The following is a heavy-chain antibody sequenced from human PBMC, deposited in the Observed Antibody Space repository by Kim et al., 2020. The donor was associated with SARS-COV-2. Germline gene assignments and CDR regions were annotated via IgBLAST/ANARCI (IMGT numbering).Heavy chain of an antibody. J-gene: IGHJ6*03. CDR3: ARKTDYGDYYYYYMDV. V-gene: IGHV4-39*01. CDR2: IYYSGST. Sequence: SETLSLTCTVSGGSISSSSYYWGWIRQPPGKGLEWIGSIYYSGSTYYNPSLKSRVTISVDTSKNQFSLKLSSVTAADTAVYYCARKTDYGDYYYYYMDVWGKGTTVTVSS. D-gene: IGHD4-17*01. CDR1: GGSISSSSYY.